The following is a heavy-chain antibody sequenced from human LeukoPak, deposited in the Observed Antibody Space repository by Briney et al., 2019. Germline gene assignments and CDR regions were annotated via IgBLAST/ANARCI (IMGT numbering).Heavy chain of an antibody. Sequence: SGTLSLTCAVSGGSISSSNWWSWVRQPPGKGLEWIGEIYHSGSTNYNPSLKSRVAISVDTSKNQFSLKLSSVTAADTAVYYCARDGSGSYSLDVWGKGTTVTISS. V-gene: IGHV4-4*02. D-gene: IGHD3-10*01. J-gene: IGHJ6*04. CDR3: ARDGSGSYSLDV. CDR1: GGSISSSNW. CDR2: IYHSGST.